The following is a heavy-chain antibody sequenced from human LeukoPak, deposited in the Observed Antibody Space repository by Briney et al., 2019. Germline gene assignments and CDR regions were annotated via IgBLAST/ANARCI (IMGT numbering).Heavy chain of an antibody. CDR2: ISGSGGST. CDR1: GFTFSSYA. J-gene: IGHJ4*02. Sequence: GGSLRLSCAASGFTFSSYAMSWVRQAPGKGLGWVSAISGSGGSTYYADSVKGRFTISRDNSKNTLYLQMNSLRAEDTAVYYCAKDLLGYYDSSGYSPFGYWGQGTLVTVSP. CDR3: AKDLLGYYDSSGYSPFGY. D-gene: IGHD3-22*01. V-gene: IGHV3-23*01.